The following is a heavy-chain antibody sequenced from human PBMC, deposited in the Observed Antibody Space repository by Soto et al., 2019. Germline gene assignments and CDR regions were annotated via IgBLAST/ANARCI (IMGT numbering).Heavy chain of an antibody. CDR1: GFTFRSYG. CDR3: ASMTTGNTYGGDY. CDR2: ISYDGSNK. V-gene: IGHV3-30*03. D-gene: IGHD4-17*01. Sequence: QVQLVESGGGVVQPGRSLRLSCAASGFTFRSYGMHWVRQAPGKGLEWVAVISYDGSNKYYADSVKGRFTISRDNSKNTLYLQMNSLRAEDTAVYYCASMTTGNTYGGDYWGQGTLVTVSS. J-gene: IGHJ4*02.